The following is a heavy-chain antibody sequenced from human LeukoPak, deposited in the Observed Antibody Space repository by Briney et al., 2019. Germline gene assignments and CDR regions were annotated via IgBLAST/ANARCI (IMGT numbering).Heavy chain of an antibody. CDR3: AKGGDLTIFGVVEGGGYYFDY. J-gene: IGHJ4*02. D-gene: IGHD3-3*01. CDR2: ISGSGGST. Sequence: PGGSLRLSCTASGFTLSSYAMSWVRQAPGKGLEWVSAISGSGGSTYYADSVKGRFTISRDNSKYTLYLQMNSLRAEDTAVYYCAKGGDLTIFGVVEGGGYYFDYWGQGTLVTVSS. V-gene: IGHV3-23*01. CDR1: GFTLSSYA.